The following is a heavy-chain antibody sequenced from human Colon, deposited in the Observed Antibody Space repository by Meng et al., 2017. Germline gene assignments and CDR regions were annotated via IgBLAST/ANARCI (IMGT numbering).Heavy chain of an antibody. Sequence: QGQVQASGPGPGVTSPAPSLSCACSGACIITTKWVSLVRRPPGKGLQGSGGIYQTGSTNYNSSLNSRVTISLDKPKNQFSLRMNSVTAADTAVYYCATSGCTSSTNCHAPLRWGQGTLVTVSS. CDR2: IYQTGST. J-gene: IGHJ4*02. D-gene: IGHD2-2*01. CDR3: ATSGCTSSTNCHAPLR. V-gene: IGHV4-4*02. CDR1: GACIITTKW.